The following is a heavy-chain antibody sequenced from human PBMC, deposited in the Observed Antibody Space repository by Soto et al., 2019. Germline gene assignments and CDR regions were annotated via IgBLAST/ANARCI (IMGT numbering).Heavy chain of an antibody. D-gene: IGHD6-19*01. Sequence: QVQLVHSGPEVKKPGASVQVSCKTSGYTFSNYGIAWVRQAPGQGLECMGWVSTFNGNAHYAQSLQDRVTMTTDASTNTVYLELTSLRSDDTGVYYGARLTGYSSGWYATWGQGTLVTVSS. V-gene: IGHV1-18*01. J-gene: IGHJ5*02. CDR3: ARLTGYSSGWYAT. CDR1: GYTFSNYG. CDR2: VSTFNGNA.